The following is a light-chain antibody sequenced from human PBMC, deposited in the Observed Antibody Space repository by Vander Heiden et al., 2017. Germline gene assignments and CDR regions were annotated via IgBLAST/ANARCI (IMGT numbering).Light chain of an antibody. V-gene: IGLV1-40*01. J-gene: IGLJ1*01. CDR2: RNN. CDR3: QSYDSSLSAPYV. CDR1: SSSIGAGYA. Sequence: QSVLTQPPSVSGAPGQRVTIPCTGRSSSIGAGYAVHWYQQLPGTVPNLLIYRNNNRPSGGPDRFSGSKSGTSASLAISGLQAEDEADYYGQSYDSSLSAPYVFGTGTKVTVL.